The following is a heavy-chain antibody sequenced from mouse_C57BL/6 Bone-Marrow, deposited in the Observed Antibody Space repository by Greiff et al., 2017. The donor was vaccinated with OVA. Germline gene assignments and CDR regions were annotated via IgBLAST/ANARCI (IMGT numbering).Heavy chain of an antibody. J-gene: IGHJ4*01. CDR2: IYPGSGNT. D-gene: IGHD3-2*02. CDR3: ARKLRLHYAMDY. CDR1: GYTFTDYY. V-gene: IGHV1-76*01. Sequence: VKLQESGAELVRPGASVKLSCKASGYTFTDYYINWVKQRPGQGLEWIARIYPGSGNTYYNEKFKGKATLTAEKSSSTAYMQLSSLTSEDSAVYFCARKLRLHYAMDYWGQGTSVTVSS.